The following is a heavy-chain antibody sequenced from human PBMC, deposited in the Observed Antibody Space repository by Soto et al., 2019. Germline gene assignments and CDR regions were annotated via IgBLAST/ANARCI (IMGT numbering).Heavy chain of an antibody. D-gene: IGHD4-17*01. V-gene: IGHV1-2*02. CDR3: ARGPYGDNAFDV. Sequence: ASVKVSCKASGYSFTDYYMHWIRQAPGQGLEWMGWIAPHRDGTEFAQKFQGRITLTGDTSTSTAYMELKGLTSADTAVYFCARGPYGDNAFDVWGQGTVVTVSS. CDR2: IAPHRDGT. J-gene: IGHJ3*01. CDR1: GYSFTDYY.